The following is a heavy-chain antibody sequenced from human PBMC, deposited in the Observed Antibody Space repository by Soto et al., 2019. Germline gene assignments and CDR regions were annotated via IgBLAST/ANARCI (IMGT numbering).Heavy chain of an antibody. Sequence: PGGSLRLSCAASGFTFSSYGMHWVRQAPGKGLEWVAVIWYDGSSQYYAGSVKGRFTISRDNSKNTLYLQMNSPRAEDTAVYYCARRGMMSGYDYWGQGTLVTVSS. CDR1: GFTFSSYG. CDR2: IWYDGSSQ. V-gene: IGHV3-33*01. J-gene: IGHJ4*02. CDR3: ARRGMMSGYDY. D-gene: IGHD5-12*01.